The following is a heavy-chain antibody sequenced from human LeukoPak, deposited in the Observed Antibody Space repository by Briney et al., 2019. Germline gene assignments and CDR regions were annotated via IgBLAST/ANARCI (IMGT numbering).Heavy chain of an antibody. CDR3: AVSGCSSTSCYLRGFDP. CDR1: GFTFSDYY. D-gene: IGHD2-2*01. V-gene: IGHV4-34*08. CDR2: INHSGST. Sequence: PGGSLRLSCAASGFTFSDYYMSWIRQPPGKGLEWIGEINHSGSTNYNPSLKSRVTISVDTSKNQFSLKLSSVTAADTAVYYCAVSGCSSTSCYLRGFDPWGQGTLVTVSS. J-gene: IGHJ5*02.